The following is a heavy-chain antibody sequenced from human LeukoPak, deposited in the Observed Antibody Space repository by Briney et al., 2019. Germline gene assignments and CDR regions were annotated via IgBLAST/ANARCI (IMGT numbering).Heavy chain of an antibody. D-gene: IGHD3-10*01. CDR3: ARDPGVTGVSQHWHFDL. CDR1: GDSISSGSYY. V-gene: IGHV4-61*09. CDR2: IYTTGST. J-gene: IGHJ2*01. Sequence: PSQTLSLTCTVSGDSISSGSYYWSWIRQPAGKGLEWIGHIYTTGSTNYNPSLKSRLTISADTSKNQFSLRLNSVTAADTAVYYCARDPGVTGVSQHWHFDLWGRGTLVTVSS.